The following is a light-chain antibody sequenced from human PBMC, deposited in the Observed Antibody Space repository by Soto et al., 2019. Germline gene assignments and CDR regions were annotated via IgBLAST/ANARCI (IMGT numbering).Light chain of an antibody. CDR2: SNN. Sequence: QSVLTQPPSASGTPGQRVTISCSGSSSNIGSNTVNWYQQLPGTAPKLLIYSNNQRPSGVPDRFSGSKSGTSASLAIIGLQSEDEADYYCAAWDDSLNAAYVFGTGTKLTVL. V-gene: IGLV1-44*01. CDR1: SSNIGSNT. J-gene: IGLJ1*01. CDR3: AAWDDSLNAAYV.